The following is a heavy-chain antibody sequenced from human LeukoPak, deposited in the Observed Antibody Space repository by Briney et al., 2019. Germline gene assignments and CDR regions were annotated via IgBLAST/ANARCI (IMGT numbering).Heavy chain of an antibody. CDR2: ISSSGSTI. CDR1: GFTFSSYG. V-gene: IGHV3-48*03. J-gene: IGHJ4*02. CDR3: ARDRTSNYYGSGSYYY. D-gene: IGHD3-10*01. Sequence: PGGSLRLCCAASGFTFSSYGMSWVRHAPGKGLERVSYISSSGSTIYYADSVKGRFTISRDNAKNSLYLQMNSLRAEDTAVYYCARDRTSNYYGSGSYYYWGQGTLVTVSS.